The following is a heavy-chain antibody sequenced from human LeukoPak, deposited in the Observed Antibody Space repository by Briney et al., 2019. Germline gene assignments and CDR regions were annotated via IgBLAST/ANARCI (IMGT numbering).Heavy chain of an antibody. Sequence: PGGSLRLSCAASGFTFSSYALSWVRQAPGKGLEWVSAISGSGGSTYYADSVKGRFTISRDNSKNTLYLQMNSLRAEDTAVYYCARLRDGYNLGAFDYWGQGTLVTVSS. CDR1: GFTFSSYA. V-gene: IGHV3-23*01. D-gene: IGHD5-24*01. CDR2: ISGSGGST. CDR3: ARLRDGYNLGAFDY. J-gene: IGHJ4*02.